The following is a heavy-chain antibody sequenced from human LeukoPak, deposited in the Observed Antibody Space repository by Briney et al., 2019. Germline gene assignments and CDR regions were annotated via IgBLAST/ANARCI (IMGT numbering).Heavy chain of an antibody. J-gene: IGHJ5*02. V-gene: IGHV4-34*01. CDR2: INHSGST. CDR3: AKDRGGYSYGP. Sequence: SETLSLTCGVYGESFSDSYWSWIRQPPGKGLEWIGEINHSGSTNYNPSLKSRVTISVDTSKNQFSLKVYSVTAADTAVYYCAKDRGGYSYGPWGQGTLVTVSS. CDR1: GESFSDSY. D-gene: IGHD5-18*01.